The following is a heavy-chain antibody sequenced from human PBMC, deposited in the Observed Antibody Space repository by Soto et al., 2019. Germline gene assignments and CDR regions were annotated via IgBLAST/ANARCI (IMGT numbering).Heavy chain of an antibody. J-gene: IGHJ4*02. D-gene: IGHD6-13*01. CDR1: GYTFTSYG. CDR3: ARDQDYSSSEDFDY. CDR2: ISAYNGNT. V-gene: IGHV1-18*01. Sequence: ASVKVSCKASGYTFTSYGISWVRQAPGQGLEWMGWISAYNGNTNYAQKLQGRVTMTTDTSTSTAYMELRSLRSDDTAVYYCARDQDYSSSEDFDYWGQGTLVTVSS.